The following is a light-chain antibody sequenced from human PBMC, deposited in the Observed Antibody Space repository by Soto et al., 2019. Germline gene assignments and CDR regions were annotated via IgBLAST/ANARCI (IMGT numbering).Light chain of an antibody. CDR2: EAS. CDR3: QQYNTYSRT. V-gene: IGKV1-5*01. J-gene: IGKJ1*01. CDR1: QSINTW. Sequence: DIQLTQSPSSLSASVGDRVTITCRASQSINTWLAWYQQKPGKAPNLLIYEASSLESGVPSRFSGSGSGTEFTLTISSMQPGDFANYYCQQYNTYSRTFGQGTKVDIK.